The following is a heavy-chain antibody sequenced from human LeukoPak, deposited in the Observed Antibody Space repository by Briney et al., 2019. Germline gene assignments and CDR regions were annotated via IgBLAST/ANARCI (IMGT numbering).Heavy chain of an antibody. Sequence: ASVKVSCKASGYTFTGYYIHWVRQAPGQGLEWMGWINPNSGGTNYAQKFQGRVTMTRDTSISTAYMELSSLRSEDTAVYYCARDITAAGRQTYFDYWGQGTLVTVSS. CDR1: GYTFTGYY. CDR2: INPNSGGT. V-gene: IGHV1-2*02. J-gene: IGHJ4*02. CDR3: ARDITAAGRQTYFDY. D-gene: IGHD6-13*01.